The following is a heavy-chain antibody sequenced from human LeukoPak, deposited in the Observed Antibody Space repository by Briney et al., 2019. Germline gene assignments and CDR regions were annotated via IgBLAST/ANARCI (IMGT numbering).Heavy chain of an antibody. CDR2: MNPNSGNT. D-gene: IGHD3-9*01. CDR3: ARGNRNGAGYDILTGYYVDYYYYMDV. CDR1: GYTFTSYD. V-gene: IGHV1-8*01. Sequence: ASVTVSCKASGYTFTSYDINWVRQATGQGLEWMGWMNPNSGNTGYAQKFQGRVTMTRNTSISTAYMELSSLRSEDTAVYYCARGNRNGAGYDILTGYYVDYYYYMDVWGKGTTVTISS. J-gene: IGHJ6*03.